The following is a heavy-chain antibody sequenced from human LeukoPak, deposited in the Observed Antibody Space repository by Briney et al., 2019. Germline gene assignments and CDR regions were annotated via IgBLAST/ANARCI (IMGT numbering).Heavy chain of an antibody. CDR2: ISGSGGST. CDR3: AKGRSGSYYDDAFDI. J-gene: IGHJ3*02. Sequence: GGSLRLSCAASGFTFSDYYMSWVRQAPGKGLEWVSAISGSGGSTYYADSVKGRFTISRDNSKNTLYLQMNSLRAEDTAVYYCAKGRSGSYYDDAFDIWGQGTMVTVSS. CDR1: GFTFSDYY. D-gene: IGHD1-26*01. V-gene: IGHV3-23*01.